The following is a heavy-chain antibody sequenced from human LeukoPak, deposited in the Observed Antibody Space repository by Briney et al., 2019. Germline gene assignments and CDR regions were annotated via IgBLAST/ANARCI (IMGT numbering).Heavy chain of an antibody. CDR1: GGSISSYY. CDR3: ARVEWGSGWYSYFDY. CDR2: IYYSGST. V-gene: IGHV4-59*12. Sequence: PSETLSLTCAVYGGSISSYYWSWIRQPPGKGLEWIGYIYYSGSTNYNPSLKSRVTISVDTSKNQFSLKLSSVTAADTAVYYCARVEWGSGWYSYFDYWGQGTLVTVSS. D-gene: IGHD6-19*01. J-gene: IGHJ4*02.